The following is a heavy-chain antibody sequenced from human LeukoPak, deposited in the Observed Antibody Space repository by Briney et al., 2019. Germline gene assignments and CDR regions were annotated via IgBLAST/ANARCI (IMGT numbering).Heavy chain of an antibody. J-gene: IGHJ5*02. V-gene: IGHV4-61*02. CDR3: ARALCINGICEWFDP. D-gene: IGHD2-8*01. CDR2: IETSGST. Sequence: SQTLSLTCTVSGASISSGGYVWSWIRQPAGKGWEWIGRIETSGSTNYNPSLKTPVTNSVATSKNQFSLKLRSVTAADTAVYYCARALCINGICEWFDPWGQGTLVTVSS. CDR1: GASISSGGYV.